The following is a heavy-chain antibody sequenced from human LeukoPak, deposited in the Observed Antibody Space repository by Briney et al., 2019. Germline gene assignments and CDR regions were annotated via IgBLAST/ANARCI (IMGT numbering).Heavy chain of an antibody. CDR3: ARTGGYCSGGSCYSNWFDP. CDR1: GYTFTGYY. V-gene: IGHV1-2*06. J-gene: IGHJ5*02. Sequence: ASVKVSCKASGYTFTGYYMHWVRQAPGQGLEWMGRINPNSGGTNYAQKFQGRVTMTRDTSISTAYMELSRLRYDDTAVYYCARTGGYCSGGSCYSNWFDPWGQGTLVTVSS. D-gene: IGHD2-15*01. CDR2: INPNSGGT.